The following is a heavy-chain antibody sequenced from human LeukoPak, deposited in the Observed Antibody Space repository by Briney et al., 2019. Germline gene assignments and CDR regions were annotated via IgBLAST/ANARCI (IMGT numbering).Heavy chain of an antibody. CDR1: GFTFSTYW. V-gene: IGHV3-7*03. D-gene: IGHD3-3*01. Sequence: GGSLRLSCAASGFTFSTYWMSWVRQAPGKGLEWVANIKQDGSEKNYVDSVKGRFTISRDNSKNTLYLQMNSLTAEDTAVYYCARTIFGVTHGFDIWGQGTMVTVSS. J-gene: IGHJ3*02. CDR3: ARTIFGVTHGFDI. CDR2: IKQDGSEK.